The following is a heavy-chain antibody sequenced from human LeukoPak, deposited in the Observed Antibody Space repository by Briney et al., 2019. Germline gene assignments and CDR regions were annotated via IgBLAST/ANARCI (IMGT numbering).Heavy chain of an antibody. D-gene: IGHD3-3*01. Sequence: ASVKVSCKASGYTFTSYGISWVRQAPGQGLEWMGWISAYNGNTNYAQKLQGRVTMTTDTSTSTAYMELRSQRSDDTAVYYCARVLTYYDFWSGFNWFDPWGQGTLVTVSS. J-gene: IGHJ5*02. CDR1: GYTFTSYG. CDR2: ISAYNGNT. V-gene: IGHV1-18*01. CDR3: ARVLTYYDFWSGFNWFDP.